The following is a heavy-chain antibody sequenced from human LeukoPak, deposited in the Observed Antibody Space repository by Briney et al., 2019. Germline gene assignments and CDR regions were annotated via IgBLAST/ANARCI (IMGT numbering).Heavy chain of an antibody. D-gene: IGHD3-3*01. V-gene: IGHV3-30-3*01. J-gene: IGHJ4*02. CDR3: AKDGGSFDGDY. Sequence: PGGSLRLSCAASGFTFSSYAMHWVRQDPGKGLEWVAVISYDGSNKYYADSVKGRFTISRDISRNPLYLQMTSLRAEDTAIYYCAKDGGSFDGDYWGQGTLVTVSS. CDR1: GFTFSSYA. CDR2: ISYDGSNK.